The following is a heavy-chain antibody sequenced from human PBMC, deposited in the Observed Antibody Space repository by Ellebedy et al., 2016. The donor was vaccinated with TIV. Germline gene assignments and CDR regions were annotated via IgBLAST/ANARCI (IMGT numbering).Heavy chain of an antibody. CDR3: ARVRFGDTAVDY. CDR2: IYQDGSDQ. CDR1: GFSFRSYW. V-gene: IGHV3-7*03. J-gene: IGHJ4*02. D-gene: IGHD5-18*01. Sequence: GGSLRLSCAASGFSFRSYWMSWVRQAPGKGLEWVANIYQDGSDQYYVDSVKGRFTISRENAKNSLYLQMNSLRAEDTAVYYCARVRFGDTAVDYWGQGTLVTVSS.